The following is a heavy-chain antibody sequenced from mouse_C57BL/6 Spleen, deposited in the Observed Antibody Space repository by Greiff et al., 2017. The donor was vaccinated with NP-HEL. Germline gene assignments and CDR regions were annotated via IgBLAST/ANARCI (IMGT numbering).Heavy chain of an antibody. CDR1: GYSFTGYY. V-gene: IGHV1-42*01. Sequence: EVQLVESGPELVKPGASVKISCKASGYSFTGYYMNWVKQSPEKSLEWIGEINPSTGGTTYNQKFKAKATLTVDKSSSTAYMQLKSLTSEDSAVYYCARKETAQAPFAYWGQGTLVTVSA. CDR2: INPSTGGT. D-gene: IGHD3-2*02. J-gene: IGHJ3*01. CDR3: ARKETAQAPFAY.